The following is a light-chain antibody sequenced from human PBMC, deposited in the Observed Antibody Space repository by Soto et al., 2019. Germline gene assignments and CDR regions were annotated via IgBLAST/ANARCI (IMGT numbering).Light chain of an antibody. V-gene: IGLV2-14*01. CDR2: EVS. Sequence: QSALTQPASVSGSPGQSITISCTGTSSDVGGYNYVSWYQQHPGKAPKLMIYEVSKRPSGVSNRFSGSKSGNTASLTISGLQAEDEADYYCSSYTSSSSQVVFGGGTKLTVL. CDR1: SSDVGGYNY. J-gene: IGLJ2*01. CDR3: SSYTSSSSQVV.